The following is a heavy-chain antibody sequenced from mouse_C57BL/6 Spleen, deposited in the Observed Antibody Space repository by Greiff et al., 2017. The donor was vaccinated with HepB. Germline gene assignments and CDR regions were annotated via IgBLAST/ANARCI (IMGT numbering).Heavy chain of an antibody. V-gene: IGHV3-6*01. CDR1: GYSITSGYY. Sequence: EVQLQQSGPGLVKPSQSLSLTCSVTGYSITSGYYWNWIRQFPGNKLEWMGYISYDGSNNYNPSLKNRISITRDTSKNQFFLKLNSVTTEDTATYYCARGHEGFAYWGQGTLVTVSA. CDR2: ISYDGSN. CDR3: ARGHEGFAY. J-gene: IGHJ3*01.